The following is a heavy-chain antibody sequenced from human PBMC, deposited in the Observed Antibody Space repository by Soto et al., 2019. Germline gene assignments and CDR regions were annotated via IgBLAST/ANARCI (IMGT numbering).Heavy chain of an antibody. J-gene: IGHJ4*02. CDR2: IIPIFGTA. Sequence: QVQLVQSGAEVKKPGASVKVSCKASGYTFSSYAISWVRQAPGQGLEWMGGIIPIFGTANYAQKFQGRVTITADESTSTAYMELSSLRSEDTAVYYCARDCWDSGGSCWPPPYWGQGTLVTVSS. D-gene: IGHD2-15*01. V-gene: IGHV1-69*01. CDR1: GYTFSSYA. CDR3: ARDCWDSGGSCWPPPY.